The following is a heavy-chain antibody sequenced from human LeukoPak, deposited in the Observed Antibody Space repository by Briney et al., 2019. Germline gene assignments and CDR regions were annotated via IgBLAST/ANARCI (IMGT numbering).Heavy chain of an antibody. Sequence: SETLSLTCAVYGGSFSGYYWSWIRQPPGKGLEWIGEINHSGSTNYNPSLKSRVTISVDTSKNQFSLKLSSVTAADTAVYYCARGVVVPAAIGSEFDYWGQGTLVTVSS. CDR2: INHSGST. V-gene: IGHV4-34*01. D-gene: IGHD2-2*02. CDR1: GGSFSGYY. CDR3: ARGVVVPAAIGSEFDY. J-gene: IGHJ4*02.